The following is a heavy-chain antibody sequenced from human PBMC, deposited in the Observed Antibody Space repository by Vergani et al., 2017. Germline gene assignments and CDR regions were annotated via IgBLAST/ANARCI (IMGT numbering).Heavy chain of an antibody. Sequence: QVQLQESGPGLVKPSETLSLTCTVSGGSISSYYWSWIRQPPGKGLEWIGYIYYSGSTNYNPSLKSRVTISVDPSKSQFTLKLSSVPAADTAVYYCSGAQPAAYDYWGQGTLVTVSS. CDR2: IYYSGST. V-gene: IGHV4-59*01. CDR3: SGAQPAAYDY. CDR1: GGSISSYY. D-gene: IGHD2-2*01. J-gene: IGHJ4*02.